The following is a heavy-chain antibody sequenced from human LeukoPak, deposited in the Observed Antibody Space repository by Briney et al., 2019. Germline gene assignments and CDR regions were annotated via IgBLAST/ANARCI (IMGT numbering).Heavy chain of an antibody. J-gene: IGHJ6*03. V-gene: IGHV4-61*02. CDR2: IYTSGST. D-gene: IGHD6-13*01. Sequence: SETLSLTCTVSGYSISIAYYWSWIRQPAGKGLEWIGRIYTSGSTNYNPSLKSRVTISVDTSKNQFSLQLSSVTAADTAVYYCAREYSSSWPYYYHYMDVWGKGTTVTIPS. CDR3: AREYSSSWPYYYHYMDV. CDR1: GYSISIAYY.